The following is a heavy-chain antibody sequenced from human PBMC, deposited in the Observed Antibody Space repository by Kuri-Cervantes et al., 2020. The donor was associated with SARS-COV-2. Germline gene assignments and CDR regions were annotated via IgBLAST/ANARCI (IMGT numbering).Heavy chain of an antibody. Sequence: GESLKISCAASGFTFSSYSMNWVRQAPGKGLEWVSSISSSSSYIYYADSVKGRFTISRDNAKNSLYLQMNSLKTEDTAVYYCTRDSYYDFWSGYLHWGQGTLVTVSS. J-gene: IGHJ4*02. CDR3: TRDSYYDFWSGYLH. CDR2: ISSSSSYI. D-gene: IGHD3-3*01. CDR1: GFTFSSYS. V-gene: IGHV3-21*03.